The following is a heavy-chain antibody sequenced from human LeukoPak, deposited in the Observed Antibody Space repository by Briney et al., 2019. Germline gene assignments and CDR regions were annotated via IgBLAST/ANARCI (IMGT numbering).Heavy chain of an antibody. CDR1: GFTFSSYA. Sequence: GGSLRLSCAASGFTFSSYAMSWVRQAPGKGLEWVSSISSSSSYIYYADSVKGRFTISRDNAKNTLYLQMNSLRAEDTAVYYCATDYDFRAFDPWGQGTLVTVSS. J-gene: IGHJ5*02. CDR3: ATDYDFRAFDP. D-gene: IGHD3-3*01. V-gene: IGHV3-21*01. CDR2: ISSSSSYI.